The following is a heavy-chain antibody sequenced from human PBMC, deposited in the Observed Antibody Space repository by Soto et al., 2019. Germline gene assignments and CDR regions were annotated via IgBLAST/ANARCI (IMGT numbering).Heavy chain of an antibody. CDR1: SGSISSSNW. CDR3: ARGGYCTNGVCYTAPDY. J-gene: IGHJ4*02. CDR2: IYHSGST. Sequence: QVQLQESGPGLVKPSGTLSLTCAVSSGSISSSNWWSWVRQPPGKGLEWIGEIYHSGSTNYNPSPTSRVTISVDKSKDQFSLKLSSVTAAETAVYYCARGGYCTNGVCYTAPDYWGQGTLVTVSS. V-gene: IGHV4-4*02. D-gene: IGHD2-8*01.